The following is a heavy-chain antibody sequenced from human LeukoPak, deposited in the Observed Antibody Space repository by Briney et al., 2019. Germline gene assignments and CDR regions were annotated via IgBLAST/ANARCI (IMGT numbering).Heavy chain of an antibody. CDR2: ISGSGGST. Sequence: PGGSLRLSCAASGFTFGSYAMSWVRQAPGKGLEWVSAISGSGGSTYYADSVKGRFTISRDNAKNSLYLQMNSLRAEDTAVYYCASFRGRYSYGPRDYWGQGTLVTVSS. V-gene: IGHV3-23*01. CDR3: ASFRGRYSYGPRDY. J-gene: IGHJ4*02. CDR1: GFTFGSYA. D-gene: IGHD5-18*01.